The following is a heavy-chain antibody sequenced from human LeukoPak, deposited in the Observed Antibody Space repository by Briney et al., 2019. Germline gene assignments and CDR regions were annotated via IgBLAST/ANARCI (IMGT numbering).Heavy chain of an antibody. V-gene: IGHV1-46*01. J-gene: IGHJ4*02. D-gene: IGHD6-19*01. CDR3: ARVSGWYRDYFDY. CDR1: EYTFSSYY. CDR2: INPSGGSR. Sequence: ASVKVSCKASEYTFSSYYMHWVRQAPGQGLEWMGIINPSGGSRSYAQKFQGRVTMTRDMSTSTVYMELNSLRSEDTAVYYCARVSGWYRDYFDYWGQGTLVTVSS.